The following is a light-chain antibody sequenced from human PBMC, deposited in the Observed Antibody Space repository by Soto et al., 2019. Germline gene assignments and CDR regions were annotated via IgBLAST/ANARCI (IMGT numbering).Light chain of an antibody. Sequence: EIVMTQSPATLSVSPGETVTLSCRASQSVSTNLAWYQHKPGQSPRLLIYGASNRATGFPARFSGSGSGTECTLTSSGLQSEDFAVYYCQQYNDNWPTFGQGTKVEIK. CDR1: QSVSTN. J-gene: IGKJ1*01. CDR2: GAS. V-gene: IGKV3-15*01. CDR3: QQYNDNWPT.